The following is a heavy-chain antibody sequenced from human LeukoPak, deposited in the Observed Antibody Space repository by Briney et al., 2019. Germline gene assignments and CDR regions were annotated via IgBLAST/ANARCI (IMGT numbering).Heavy chain of an antibody. J-gene: IGHJ6*03. CDR2: IYYSGST. CDR1: GGSISSSSYY. CDR3: ARVSISSWYSVYYMDV. D-gene: IGHD6-13*01. Sequence: SETLSLTCTVSGGSISSSSYYWGWLRQPPGKGLAWIGSIYYSGSTYYNPSLKSRVTISVDTSKNQFSLKLSSVTAADTAMYYCARVSISSWYSVYYMDVWGKGTTVTVSS. V-gene: IGHV4-39*07.